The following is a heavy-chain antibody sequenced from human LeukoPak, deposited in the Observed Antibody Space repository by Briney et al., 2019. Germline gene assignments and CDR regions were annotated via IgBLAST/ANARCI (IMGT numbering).Heavy chain of an antibody. CDR2: IYYSGST. J-gene: IGHJ4*02. D-gene: IGHD3-10*01. CDR3: ARVQVLWFGDWYYFDY. V-gene: IGHV4-39*01. CDR1: GGSISSSSYY. Sequence: SETLSLTCTVSGGSISSSSYYWGWIRQPPGKGLEWIGSIYYSGSTYYNPSLKSRVTISVDTSKNQFSLKLSSVTAADTAVYYCARVQVLWFGDWYYFDYWGQGTLVTVSS.